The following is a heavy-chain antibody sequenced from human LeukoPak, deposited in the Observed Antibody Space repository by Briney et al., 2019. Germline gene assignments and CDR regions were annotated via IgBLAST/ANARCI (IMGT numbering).Heavy chain of an antibody. Sequence: SETLSLTCTVSGGSLSSYYWSWVRQPPGKGLEWIGYIYYSGGTNYNPSLKRRVTISVETSKNQFSLKLSSVTAADTAVYYCARDVDYYDSSGYWYNWFDPWGQGTLVTVSS. CDR1: GGSLSSYY. V-gene: IGHV4-59*01. CDR3: ARDVDYYDSSGYWYNWFDP. CDR2: IYYSGGT. J-gene: IGHJ5*02. D-gene: IGHD3-22*01.